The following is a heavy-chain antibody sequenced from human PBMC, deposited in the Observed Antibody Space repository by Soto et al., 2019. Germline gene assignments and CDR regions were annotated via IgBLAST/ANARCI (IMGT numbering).Heavy chain of an antibody. D-gene: IGHD2-2*01. V-gene: IGHV4-31*03. CDR2: IYYSGNT. Sequence: QVQLQESGPGLVKPSQTLSLTCTVSGGSIRSGGYYWSWIRQHPGKGLEWVGYIYYSGNTYYNPSLKRRVTISVDTSKNQFSLKLNSVTAADTAVYYCARYGAVVPPLDYNGMDVWGQGTTVTVSS. J-gene: IGHJ6*02. CDR3: ARYGAVVPPLDYNGMDV. CDR1: GGSIRSGGYY.